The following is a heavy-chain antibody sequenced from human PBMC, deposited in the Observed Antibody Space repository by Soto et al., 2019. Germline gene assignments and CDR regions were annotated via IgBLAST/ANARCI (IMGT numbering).Heavy chain of an antibody. CDR3: AKDRGYSGYDNWFDS. CDR2: MNPNSGNT. V-gene: IGHV1-8*01. Sequence: ASVKVSCKASGYTFTSYDINWVRQATGQGLEWMGWMNPNSGNTGYAQKFQGRVTMTRNTSISTAYMELSSLRSEDTAVYYCAKDRGYSGYDNWFDSWGQGTLVTVSS. CDR1: GYTFTSYD. D-gene: IGHD5-12*01. J-gene: IGHJ5*01.